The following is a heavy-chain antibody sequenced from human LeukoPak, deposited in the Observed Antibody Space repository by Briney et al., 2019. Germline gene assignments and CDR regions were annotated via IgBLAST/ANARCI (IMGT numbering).Heavy chain of an antibody. CDR3: ARLYYDILTGYDDAFDI. V-gene: IGHV3-21*01. CDR1: GFTFSSYS. D-gene: IGHD3-9*01. Sequence: PGGSLRLSCAASGFTFSSYSMNWVRQAPGKGLEWVSSISSSSSYIYYADSVKGRFTISRDNAKNSLYLQMNSLRAEDTAVYYCARLYYDILTGYDDAFDIWGQGTMVTVSS. J-gene: IGHJ3*02. CDR2: ISSSSSYI.